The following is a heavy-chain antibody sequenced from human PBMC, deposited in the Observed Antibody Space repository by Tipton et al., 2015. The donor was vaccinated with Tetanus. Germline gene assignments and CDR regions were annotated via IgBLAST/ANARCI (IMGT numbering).Heavy chain of an antibody. Sequence: TLSLTCTVSGGSISSGDYYWSWIRQPPGKGLEWIGYIYYSGSTYYNPSLKSRVTISVDTSKNQFSLRLSSVTAADTAVYYCARDLGITIFGVVSPFFGMDVWGQGTTVTVSS. CDR1: GGSISSGDYY. CDR3: ARDLGITIFGVVSPFFGMDV. J-gene: IGHJ6*02. V-gene: IGHV4-30-4*01. D-gene: IGHD3-3*01. CDR2: IYYSGST.